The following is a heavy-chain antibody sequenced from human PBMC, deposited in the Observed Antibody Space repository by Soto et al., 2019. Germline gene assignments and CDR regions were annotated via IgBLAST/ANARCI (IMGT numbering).Heavy chain of an antibody. D-gene: IGHD4-17*01. J-gene: IGHJ4*02. CDR1: GYTFTGYY. CDR2: INPNSGGT. Sequence: GASVKVSCKASGYTFTGYYMHWVRQAPGQGLEWMGWINPNSGGTNYAQKFQGRVTMTRDTSISTAYMELSRLRSEDTAVYYCATTSGDYYRVYFDYWGQATLVTVSS. CDR3: ATTSGDYYRVYFDY. V-gene: IGHV1-2*02.